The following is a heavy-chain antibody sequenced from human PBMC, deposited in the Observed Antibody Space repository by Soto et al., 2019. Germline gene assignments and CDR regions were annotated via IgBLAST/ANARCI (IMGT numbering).Heavy chain of an antibody. Sequence: GGSLRLSCAASGFTFSSYAMHWVRQAPGKGLEWVAVISYDGSNKYYADSVKGRFTISRDNSKNTLYLQMNSLRAEDTAVYYCARGRKTIFGVVITSPFDYWGQGTLVTVSS. D-gene: IGHD3-3*01. J-gene: IGHJ4*02. CDR2: ISYDGSNK. V-gene: IGHV3-30-3*01. CDR1: GFTFSSYA. CDR3: ARGRKTIFGVVITSPFDY.